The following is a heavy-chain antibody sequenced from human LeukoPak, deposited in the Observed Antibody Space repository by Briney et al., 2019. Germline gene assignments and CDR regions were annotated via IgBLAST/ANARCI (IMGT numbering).Heavy chain of an antibody. Sequence: SETLSLTCAVYGGSFSGYFWTWIRQPPGRGLEWIGEINHSGSTNYNPSLKSRVTISVDTSKNQFSLKLSSLTAADTAVYARAVLSYCRGGSCPYFDYWGQGTLVTVSS. CDR1: GGSFSGYF. J-gene: IGHJ4*01. V-gene: IGHV4-34*07. CDR2: INHSGST. CDR3: AVLSYCRGGSCPYFDY. D-gene: IGHD2-15*01.